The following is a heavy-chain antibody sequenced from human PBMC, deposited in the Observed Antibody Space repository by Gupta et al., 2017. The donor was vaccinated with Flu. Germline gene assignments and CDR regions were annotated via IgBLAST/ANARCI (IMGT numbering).Heavy chain of an antibody. Sequence: RQAPGKGLEWVSSISASSSFIFYADSVKGRFAVSRDNAKNSLYLQMDSLRADDTAVYFCARSFAYDRSASYDSWCQGTLVTVSS. CDR3: ARSFAYDRSASYDS. CDR2: ISASSSFI. J-gene: IGHJ4*02. D-gene: IGHD3-22*01. V-gene: IGHV3-21*01.